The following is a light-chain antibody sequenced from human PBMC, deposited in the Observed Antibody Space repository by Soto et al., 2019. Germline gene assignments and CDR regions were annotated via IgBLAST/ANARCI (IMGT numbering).Light chain of an antibody. CDR1: KSDIGVYDF. J-gene: IGLJ1*01. V-gene: IGLV2-8*01. Sequence: QSALTQPPSASGPPGQSVTISCTGTKSDIGVYDFVSWYQHHPGKAPRLIIYEVVQRPSGVPDRFSGSKSGNTASLTISGLQAEDEADYYCCSYAGSYTLYVFGTGTKVTVL. CDR2: EVV. CDR3: CSYAGSYTLYV.